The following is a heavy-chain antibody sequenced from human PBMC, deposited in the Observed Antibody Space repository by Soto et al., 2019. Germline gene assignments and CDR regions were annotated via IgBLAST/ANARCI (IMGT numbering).Heavy chain of an antibody. CDR3: ERATAGVEKDFDY. CDR1: GGSISSSNW. D-gene: IGHD2-21*02. CDR2: IYHSGST. Sequence: QVQLQESGPGLVKPSGTLTLTCAVSGGSISSSNWWSWVRQPPGKGLEWIGEIYHSGSTNYNPSLKSRVTISVDKSTNQSSLKLSSVTAADTAVYYCERATAGVEKDFDYWGQGTLVTVSS. J-gene: IGHJ4*02. V-gene: IGHV4-4*02.